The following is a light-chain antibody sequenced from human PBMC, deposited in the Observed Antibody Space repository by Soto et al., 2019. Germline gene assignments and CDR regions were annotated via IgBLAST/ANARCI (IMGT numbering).Light chain of an antibody. Sequence: IVLTQSPGTLSLSPGERATLSCRASQSVNSDFLAWYQQKPGQAPRLLIHAASRRATGIPDRFSGSGSGTDFTLTINRLEPEDFAVYYCQHFGDSPPVFTFGHGTKVAI. J-gene: IGKJ3*01. CDR2: AAS. V-gene: IGKV3-20*01. CDR3: QHFGDSPPVFT. CDR1: QSVNSDF.